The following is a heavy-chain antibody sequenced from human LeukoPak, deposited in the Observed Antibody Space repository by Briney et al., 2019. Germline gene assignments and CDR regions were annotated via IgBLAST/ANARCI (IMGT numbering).Heavy chain of an antibody. D-gene: IGHD3-22*01. CDR3: AKALYYDSSGSALDY. V-gene: IGHV3-23*01. CDR1: GFIFSSYA. CDR2: ISGSGGTT. Sequence: GGSLRLPCAASGFIFSSYAMSWVRQAPGKRLEWVSAISGSGGTTYYADSVKGRFTISRDNSKNTLYLQMNSLRAEDTAVYYCAKALYYDSSGSALDYWGQGTLVTVSS. J-gene: IGHJ4*02.